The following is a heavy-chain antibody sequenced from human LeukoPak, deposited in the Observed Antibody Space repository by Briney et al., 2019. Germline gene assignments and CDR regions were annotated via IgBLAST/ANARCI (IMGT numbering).Heavy chain of an antibody. CDR3: ARDRAGLYYYYYMDV. D-gene: IGHD3/OR15-3a*01. Sequence: GGSLRLSCAASGFTFSSYAMHWVRQAPGKGLEWVAVISYDGSNEYYADSVKGRFTISRDNSKNTLYLQMNSLRAEDTAVYYCARDRAGLYYYYYMDVWGKGTTVTVSS. V-gene: IGHV3-30*04. CDR2: ISYDGSNE. CDR1: GFTFSSYA. J-gene: IGHJ6*03.